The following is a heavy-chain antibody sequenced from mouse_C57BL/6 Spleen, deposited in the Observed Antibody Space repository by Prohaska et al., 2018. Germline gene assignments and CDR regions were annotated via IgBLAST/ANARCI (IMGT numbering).Heavy chain of an antibody. J-gene: IGHJ2*01. D-gene: IGHD2-5*01. CDR3: TKGSNYVD. CDR2: INPNNGGT. Sequence: EFQLQQSGPAPVTPAASVQISCKASAYTFTDYYITWLKQTPGKSLEWIGDINPNNGGTSYNQKIKGKATLTVDKSCSTAYMELRRMTSEDSTDYYGTKGSNYVDWGQGTTLTVSS. V-gene: IGHV1-26*01. CDR1: AYTFTDYY.